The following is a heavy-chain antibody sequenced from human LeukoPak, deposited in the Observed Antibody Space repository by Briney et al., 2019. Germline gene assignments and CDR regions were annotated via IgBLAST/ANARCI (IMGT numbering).Heavy chain of an antibody. CDR2: ISSSSSYI. V-gene: IGHV3-21*01. J-gene: IGHJ4*02. D-gene: IGHD2-15*01. CDR3: ARDPCSRGSCYQGADY. CDR1: GFTFSSYS. Sequence: GGSLRLSCAASGFTFSSYSMNWVRQAPGKGLEWVSSISSSSSYIYYADSVKGRFTISRDNAKNSLYLQMNSLRAEDSAVYYCARDPCSRGSCYQGADYWGQGTLVTVSS.